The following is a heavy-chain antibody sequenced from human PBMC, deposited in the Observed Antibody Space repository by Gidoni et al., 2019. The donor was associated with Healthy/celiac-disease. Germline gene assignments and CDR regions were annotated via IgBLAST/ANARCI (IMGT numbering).Heavy chain of an antibody. CDR3: ARGGGGDGYNPAVDY. J-gene: IGHJ4*02. CDR2: IIPIFGTA. D-gene: IGHD3-16*01. Sequence: GIIPIFGTANYAQKFQGRVTITADESTSTAYMELSSLRSEDTAVYYCARGGGGDGYNPAVDYWGQGTLVTVSS. V-gene: IGHV1-69*01.